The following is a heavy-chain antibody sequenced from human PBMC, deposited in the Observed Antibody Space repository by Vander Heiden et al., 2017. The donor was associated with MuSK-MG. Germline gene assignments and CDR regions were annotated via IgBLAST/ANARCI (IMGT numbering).Heavy chain of an antibody. CDR2: ISGRGDNT. V-gene: IGHV3-23*01. D-gene: IGHD6-6*01. CDR1: GFTFSSYA. Sequence: EVQLLDSGGGLVQPGESLRLSCAASGFTFSSYAMTWVRQAPGKGLEWVSGISGRGDNTYYAASVKGRFTISRDDSKSTLYLQMNSLRAEDTAVYYCAKGDSSSSYSAFEIWGQGTMVTVSS. CDR3: AKGDSSSSYSAFEI. J-gene: IGHJ3*02.